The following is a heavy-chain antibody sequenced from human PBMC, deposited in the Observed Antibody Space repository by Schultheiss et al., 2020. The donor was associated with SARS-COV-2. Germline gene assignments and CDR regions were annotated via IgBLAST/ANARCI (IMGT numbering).Heavy chain of an antibody. J-gene: IGHJ6*02. D-gene: IGHD1-1*01. CDR3: AKDLHWYGMDV. CDR1: GFTFSSYV. Sequence: GGSLRLSCAASGFTFSSYVMHWVRQAPGKGLEWVAFIHYDGSNKYYADSVKGRFTISRDVSENTLYLHMNSLKAGDTAVYYCAKDLHWYGMDVWGQGTTVTVSS. V-gene: IGHV3-30*02. CDR2: IHYDGSNK.